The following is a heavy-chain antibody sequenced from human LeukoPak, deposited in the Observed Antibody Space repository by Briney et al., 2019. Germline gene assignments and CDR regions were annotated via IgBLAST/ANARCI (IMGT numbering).Heavy chain of an antibody. CDR1: GVSISSDSYY. Sequence: PSETLSLTCTLSGVSISSDSYYWRWIRQPAGKGLEWIGRIYTSGSTNYNTSLKSRVTISVDTSKNRCSLKLSSVTAADTAVYYCARARAGSDFDYWGQGTLVTVSS. J-gene: IGHJ4*02. D-gene: IGHD2-15*01. CDR3: ARARAGSDFDY. CDR2: IYTSGST. V-gene: IGHV4-61*02.